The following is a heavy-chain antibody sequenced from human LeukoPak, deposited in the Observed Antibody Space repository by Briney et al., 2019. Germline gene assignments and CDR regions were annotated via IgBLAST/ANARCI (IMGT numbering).Heavy chain of an antibody. CDR2: ISYDGSNK. V-gene: IGHV3-30*18. CDR3: AKVSPYCSSTSCYNDY. Sequence: PGGSLRLSCAASGFTFSNYGMHWVRQAPDKGLEWVAVISYDGSNKYYADSVRGRFTISRDNSKNTLYLQMNSLRAEDTAVYYCAKVSPYCSSTSCYNDYWGQGTLVTVSS. J-gene: IGHJ4*02. D-gene: IGHD2-2*02. CDR1: GFTFSNYG.